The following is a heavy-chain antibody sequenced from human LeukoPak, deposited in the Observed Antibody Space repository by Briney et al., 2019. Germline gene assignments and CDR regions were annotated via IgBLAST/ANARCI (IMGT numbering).Heavy chain of an antibody. D-gene: IGHD1-1*01. J-gene: IGHJ6*03. CDR1: GFTFSSYS. CDR3: AREWGGLQPYYYYYMDV. V-gene: IGHV3-21*01. Sequence: GGSLRLSCAASGFTFSSYSMNWVRQAPGKGLEWVSSISSSSSYIYYADSVKGRFTISRDNAKNSLYLQMNSLRAEDTAVYYCAREWGGLQPYYYYYMDVWGKGTTVTVSS. CDR2: ISSSSSYI.